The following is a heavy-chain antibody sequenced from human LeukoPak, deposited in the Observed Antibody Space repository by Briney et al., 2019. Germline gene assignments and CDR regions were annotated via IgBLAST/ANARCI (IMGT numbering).Heavy chain of an antibody. D-gene: IGHD3-22*01. CDR3: AKNLYYYDSSGHLFDY. J-gene: IGHJ4*02. CDR2: IRYDGSNK. CDR1: GFTFSSYG. V-gene: IGHV3-30*02. Sequence: GGSLRLSCAASGFTFSSYGMHWVRQAPGEGLEWVAFIRYDGSNKYYADSVKGRFTISRDNSKNTLYLQMNSLRAEDTAVYYCAKNLYYYDSSGHLFDYWGQGTLVTVSS.